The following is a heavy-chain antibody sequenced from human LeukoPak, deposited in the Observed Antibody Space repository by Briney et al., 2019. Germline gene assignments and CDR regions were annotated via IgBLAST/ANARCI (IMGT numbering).Heavy chain of an antibody. CDR2: IIPIFGTA. J-gene: IGHJ4*02. CDR1: GGTFSSYA. D-gene: IGHD2-21*02. V-gene: IGHV1-69*13. CDR3: ASEGMTYPF. Sequence: SVKVSCKASGGTFSSYAISWVRQAPGQGLEWMGGIIPIFGTANYAQNFQGRVTITADESTSTASMELNSLRSEGTAVYYCASEGMTYPFWGQGTLVTVSS.